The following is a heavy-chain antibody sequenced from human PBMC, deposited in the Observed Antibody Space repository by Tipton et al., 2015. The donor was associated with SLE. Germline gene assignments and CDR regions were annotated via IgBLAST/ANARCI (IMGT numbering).Heavy chain of an antibody. D-gene: IGHD5-24*01. CDR2: IYYSGST. CDR1: GGSISSYY. Sequence: TLSLTRTVSGGSISSYYWSWIRQPPGKGLEWIGYIYYSGSTNYNPSLKSRVTISVDTSKNQFSLKLSSVTAADTAVYYCARTVRREMATGPAFDIWGQGTMVTVSS. J-gene: IGHJ3*02. CDR3: ARTVRREMATGPAFDI. V-gene: IGHV4-59*08.